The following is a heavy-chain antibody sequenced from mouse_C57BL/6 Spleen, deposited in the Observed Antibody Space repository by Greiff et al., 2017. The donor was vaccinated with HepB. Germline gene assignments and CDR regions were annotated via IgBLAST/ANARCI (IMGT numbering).Heavy chain of an antibody. V-gene: IGHV5-6*01. CDR3: ARGYDYDEGFAY. Sequence: EVKLVESGGDLVKPGGSLKLSCAASGFTFSSYGMSWVRQTPDKRLEWVATISSGGSYTYYPDSVKGRFTISRDNAKNTLYLQMSSLKSEDTAMYYCARGYDYDEGFAYWGQGTLVTVSA. J-gene: IGHJ3*01. D-gene: IGHD2-4*01. CDR1: GFTFSSYG. CDR2: ISSGGSYT.